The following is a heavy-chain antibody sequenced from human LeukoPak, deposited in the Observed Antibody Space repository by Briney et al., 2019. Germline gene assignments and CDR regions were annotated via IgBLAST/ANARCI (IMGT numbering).Heavy chain of an antibody. Sequence: SETLSLTXTVSGYSISSGYYWGWIRQPPGKGLEWIGSIYHSGSTYYNPSLKSRVTISVDTSKNQFSLRLSSVTAADTAVYYCARVNNSLRLAAYYYYYMDVWGKGTTVTVSS. CDR2: IYHSGST. CDR1: GYSISSGYY. V-gene: IGHV4-38-2*02. J-gene: IGHJ6*03. D-gene: IGHD1-14*01. CDR3: ARVNNSLRLAAYYYYYMDV.